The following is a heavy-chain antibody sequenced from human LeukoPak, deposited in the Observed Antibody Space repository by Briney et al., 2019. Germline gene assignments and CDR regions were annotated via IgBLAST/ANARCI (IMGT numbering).Heavy chain of an antibody. CDR2: IYTSGST. D-gene: IGHD3-3*01. CDR1: GGSISGGDYY. CDR3: ARGNDFWSGSFYYYGMDV. J-gene: IGHJ6*02. V-gene: IGHV4-4*07. Sequence: SETLSLTCSVSGGSISGGDYYWSWIRQPAGKGLEWIGRIYTSGSTNYNPSLKSRVTMSVDTSKNQFSLKLSSVTAADTAVYYCARGNDFWSGSFYYYGMDVWGQGTTVTVSS.